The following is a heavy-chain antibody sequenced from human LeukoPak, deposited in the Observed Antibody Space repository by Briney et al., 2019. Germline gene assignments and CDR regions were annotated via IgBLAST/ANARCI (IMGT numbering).Heavy chain of an antibody. D-gene: IGHD3-10*01. CDR3: AREGAGVLWFGETRGWFDP. CDR2: ISYDGSNK. J-gene: IGHJ5*02. Sequence: PGGSLRPSCAASGFTFSSHAMHWVRQAPGKGLEWVAVISYDGSNKYYADSVKGRFTISRDNSKNTLYLQMNSLRAEDTAVYYCAREGAGVLWFGETRGWFDPWGQGTLVTVSS. V-gene: IGHV3-30*04. CDR1: GFTFSSHA.